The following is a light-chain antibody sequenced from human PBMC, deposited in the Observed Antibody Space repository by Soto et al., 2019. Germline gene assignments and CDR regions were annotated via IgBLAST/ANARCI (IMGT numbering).Light chain of an antibody. J-gene: IGLJ1*01. CDR2: DVS. CDR1: SSHVGGYNC. Sequence: QSVLTQPASVSGSPGQSITISYTGTSSHVGGYNCVSWYLQHPGKVPKLMIYDVSYRPSGVSNRFSGSKSGDTASLTISGLQAEDEADYYCSSYTGSISYVFGTGTKVTVL. CDR3: SSYTGSISYV. V-gene: IGLV2-14*01.